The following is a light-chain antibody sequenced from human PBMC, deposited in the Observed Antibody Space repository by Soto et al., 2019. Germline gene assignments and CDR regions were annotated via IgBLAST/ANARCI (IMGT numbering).Light chain of an antibody. V-gene: IGLV2-11*01. Sequence: QSVLTQPRSLSGSPGQSVTISCTGPTIGAHSFVSWYQDRPDKVPKLLIYDVSQRPSGIPDRFSGSRSANTASLTISGLQAGDAAAYYCCSYTGNKVFVFGTGTKVTVL. CDR3: CSYTGNKVFV. CDR1: TIGAHSF. CDR2: DVS. J-gene: IGLJ1*01.